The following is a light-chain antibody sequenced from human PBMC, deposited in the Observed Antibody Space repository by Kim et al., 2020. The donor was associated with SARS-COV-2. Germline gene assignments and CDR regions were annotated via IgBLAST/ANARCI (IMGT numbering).Light chain of an antibody. CDR1: QSVSSK. J-gene: IGKJ5*01. CDR2: DAS. Sequence: EVVMTQSPATLSVSPGERAALSCRASQSVSSKLAWYQQKPGQAPRLLLYDASTRASGIPARFIGSGSGTEFTLTIFRLQSEDFALYYCQQYSDWPPITFGQGTRLEIK. V-gene: IGKV3-15*01. CDR3: QQYSDWPPIT.